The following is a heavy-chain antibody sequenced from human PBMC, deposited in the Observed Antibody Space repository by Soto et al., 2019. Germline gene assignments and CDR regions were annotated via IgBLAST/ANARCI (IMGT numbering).Heavy chain of an antibody. CDR1: GFTFSSYV. Sequence: PGGSLRLSCAASGFTFSSYVMSWVRQTPGKGLEWVSSISGIVGSTYYADSVKGRFTISRDNSKNTLYLLMNGLRGEDTAAYYCAKGEDGYDINWFDPWGQGALVTVSS. CDR3: AKGEDGYDINWFDP. V-gene: IGHV3-23*01. J-gene: IGHJ5*02. D-gene: IGHD5-12*01. CDR2: ISGIVGST.